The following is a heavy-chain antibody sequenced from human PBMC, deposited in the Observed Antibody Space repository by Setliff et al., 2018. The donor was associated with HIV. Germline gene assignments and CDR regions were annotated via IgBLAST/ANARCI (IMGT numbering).Heavy chain of an antibody. Sequence: SVKVSCKASGGIVSINWVRQAPGQRLEWMGGIIPILGIPNYAQKFQGRVTITADKSTTTVYMELSSLGSEDTAVYYCARGQTTNNIKAEAFDIWGQGTMVTVSS. J-gene: IGHJ3*02. D-gene: IGHD1-20*01. CDR2: IIPILGIP. V-gene: IGHV1-69*10. CDR3: ARGQTTNNIKAEAFDI. CDR1: GGIVS.